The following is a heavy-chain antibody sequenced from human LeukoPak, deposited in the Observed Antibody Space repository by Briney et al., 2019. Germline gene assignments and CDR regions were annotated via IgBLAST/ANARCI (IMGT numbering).Heavy chain of an antibody. CDR2: INHSGST. CDR3: ARGPARGYSGYLDY. D-gene: IGHD5-12*01. CDR1: GGSFSGYY. V-gene: IGHV4-34*01. J-gene: IGHJ4*02. Sequence: SETLSLTCAVYGGSFSGYYWSWIRQPPGKGLEWIGEINHSGSTNYNPSLKSRVTISVDTSKNQFTLKPSSVTAADTAVYYCARGPARGYSGYLDYWGQGTLVTVSS.